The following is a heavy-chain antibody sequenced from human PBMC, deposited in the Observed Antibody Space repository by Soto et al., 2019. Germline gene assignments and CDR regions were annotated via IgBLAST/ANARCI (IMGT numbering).Heavy chain of an antibody. CDR1: GGSISSYY. V-gene: IGHV4-59*01. CDR3: ARGGDGYSTFYN. D-gene: IGHD4-4*01. CDR2: IYYSGST. J-gene: IGHJ4*02. Sequence: KPSETLSLTCTVSGGSISSYYWSWIRQPPGKGLEWIGYIYYSGSTNYNPSLKSRVTISVDTSENQFSLKLSSVTAADTAVYYCARGGDGYSTFYNWGQGTLVTVSS.